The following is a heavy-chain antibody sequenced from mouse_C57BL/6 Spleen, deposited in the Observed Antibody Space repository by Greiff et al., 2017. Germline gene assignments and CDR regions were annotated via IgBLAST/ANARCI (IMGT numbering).Heavy chain of an antibody. CDR3: AREGPIYYDYAMDY. D-gene: IGHD2-1*01. CDR1: GYTFTSYW. Sequence: QVQLQQPGAELVRPGSSVKLSCKASGYTFTSYWMHWVKQRPIQGLEWIGNIDPSDSETHYNQKFKDKATLTVDKSSSTAYMQLSSLTSEDSAVYYCAREGPIYYDYAMDYWGQGTSVTVSS. CDR2: IDPSDSET. J-gene: IGHJ4*01. V-gene: IGHV1-52*01.